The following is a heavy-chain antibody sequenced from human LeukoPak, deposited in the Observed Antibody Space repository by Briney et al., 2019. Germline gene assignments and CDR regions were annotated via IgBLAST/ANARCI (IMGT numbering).Heavy chain of an antibody. CDR1: GYTFTGYY. V-gene: IGHV1-2*02. CDR3: ARDVGEYCSSTNCYASHY. J-gene: IGHJ4*02. CDR2: INPNSGGT. D-gene: IGHD2-2*01. Sequence: ASVKVSCKASGYTFTGYYMHWVRQAPGQGLEWMGWINPNSGGTNYAQKFQGRVTMTRDTSISTAYMELSRLRSDDTAVYYCARDVGEYCSSTNCYASHYWGQGTLVTVSS.